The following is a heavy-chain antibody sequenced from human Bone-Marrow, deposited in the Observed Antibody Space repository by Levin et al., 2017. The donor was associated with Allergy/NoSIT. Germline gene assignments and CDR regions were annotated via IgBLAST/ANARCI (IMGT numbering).Heavy chain of an antibody. Sequence: ASVKVSCKASGYTFTSYAMHWVRQAPGQRLEWMGWINAGNGNTKYSQKFQGRVTITRDTSASTAYMELSSLRSEDTAVYYCARDYDILTGYYNGAYGMDVWGQGTTVTVSS. CDR1: GYTFTSYA. V-gene: IGHV1-3*01. J-gene: IGHJ6*02. CDR3: ARDYDILTGYYNGAYGMDV. CDR2: INAGNGNT. D-gene: IGHD3-9*01.